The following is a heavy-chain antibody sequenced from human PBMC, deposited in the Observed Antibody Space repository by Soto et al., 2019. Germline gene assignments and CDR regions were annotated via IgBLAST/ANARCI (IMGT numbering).Heavy chain of an antibody. CDR1: GFTFSSYA. CDR3: ASPLWREDYNWGDFDL. V-gene: IGHV3-30-3*01. Sequence: QVQLVESGGGVVQPGRSLRLSCAASGFTFSSYAMHWVRQAPGKGLEWVAVISYDGSNKYYADSVKGRFTITRDNSKNALYLQMNSLRAEDTAVYYCASPLWREDYNWGDFDLWGRGALVTVSS. J-gene: IGHJ2*01. D-gene: IGHD3-16*01. CDR2: ISYDGSNK.